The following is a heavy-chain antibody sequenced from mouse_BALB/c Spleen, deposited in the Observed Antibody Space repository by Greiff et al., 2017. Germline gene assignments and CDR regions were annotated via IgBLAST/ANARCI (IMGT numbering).Heavy chain of an antibody. D-gene: IGHD2-14*01. J-gene: IGHJ2*01. CDR2: ISSGGSYT. Sequence: EVQVVESGGGLVKPGGSLKLSCAASGFTFSSYTMSWVRQTPEKRLEWVATISSGGSYTYYPDSVKGRFTISRDNAKNTLYLQMSSLKSEDTAMYYCTRDGGYYRYDGGDFDYWGQGTTLTVSS. CDR1: GFTFSSYT. V-gene: IGHV5-6-4*01. CDR3: TRDGGYYRYDGGDFDY.